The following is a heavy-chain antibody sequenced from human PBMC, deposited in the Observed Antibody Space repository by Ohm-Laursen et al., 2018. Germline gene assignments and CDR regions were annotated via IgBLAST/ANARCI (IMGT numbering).Heavy chain of an antibody. J-gene: IGHJ4*02. CDR2: ISGSGGST. CDR3: AKVPEYYDFWSGYYTPYFDY. D-gene: IGHD3-3*01. V-gene: IGHV3-23*01. Sequence: SLRLSCTASGFTFSSYAMSWVRQAPGKGLEWVSAISGSGGSTYYADSVKSRFTISRDNSKNTLYLQMNSLRAEDTAVYYCAKVPEYYDFWSGYYTPYFDYWGQGTLVTVSS. CDR1: GFTFSSYA.